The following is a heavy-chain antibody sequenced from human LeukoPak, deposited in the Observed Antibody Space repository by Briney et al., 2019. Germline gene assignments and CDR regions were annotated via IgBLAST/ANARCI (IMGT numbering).Heavy chain of an antibody. V-gene: IGHV3-30-3*01. D-gene: IGHD2-8*01. CDR3: AREVFEIVLVLVGMRQPQLDY. Sequence: PGGSLRLSCAASGFTFTNCAMHWVRQAPGKGLEWVAIISFDGANKYYADSVKGRFTISRDNSKNTLNLQMNSLRGDDTAVYFCAREVFEIVLVLVGMRQPQLDYWGQGTRVTVAS. CDR2: ISFDGANK. J-gene: IGHJ4*02. CDR1: GFTFTNCA.